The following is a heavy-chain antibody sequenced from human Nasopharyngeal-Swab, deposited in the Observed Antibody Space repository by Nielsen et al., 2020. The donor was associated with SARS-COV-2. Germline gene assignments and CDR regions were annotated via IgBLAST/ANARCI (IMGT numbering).Heavy chain of an antibody. V-gene: IGHV4-59*11. CDR3: ASSPLGSGWEYCFDS. Sequence: SETLSLTCSVSPGSINNHHWNWIRQPPGKRLEWIGYIYYIGSTNYNPSLKNRVTMSIDRSNSQFSLRLNSVTAADTAVYYCASSPLGSGWEYCFDSWGQGTLVTVSS. CDR1: PGSINNHH. D-gene: IGHD6-19*01. CDR2: IYYIGST. J-gene: IGHJ4*02.